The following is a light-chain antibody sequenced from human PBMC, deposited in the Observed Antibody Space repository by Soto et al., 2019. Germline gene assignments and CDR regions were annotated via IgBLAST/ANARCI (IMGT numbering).Light chain of an antibody. CDR1: QSVSNK. V-gene: IGKV3-15*01. Sequence: EVVLTQSPATLSLSPGEGATLSCRASQSVSNKLAWYQQKPGQAPRLLIYDASGRAGSVPARLSGSGSGTEFTLTISSLQSEDFAVYFCQQYDDWPPTSGQGTKV. CDR3: QQYDDWPPT. CDR2: DAS. J-gene: IGKJ1*01.